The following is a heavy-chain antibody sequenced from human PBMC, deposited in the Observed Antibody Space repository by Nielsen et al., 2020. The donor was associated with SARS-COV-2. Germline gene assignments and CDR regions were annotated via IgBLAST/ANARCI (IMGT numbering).Heavy chain of an antibody. D-gene: IGHD4-17*01. J-gene: IGHJ5*02. CDR1: GYTFTSYG. CDR3: ARAAVTTWGSGFWWFDP. V-gene: IGHV1-2*06. Sequence: ASVKVSCKASGYTFTSYGISWVRQAPGQGLEWMGRINPNSGGTNYAQKFQGRVTMTRDTSISTAYMELSRLRSDDTAVYYCARAAVTTWGSGFWWFDPWGQGTLVTVSS. CDR2: INPNSGGT.